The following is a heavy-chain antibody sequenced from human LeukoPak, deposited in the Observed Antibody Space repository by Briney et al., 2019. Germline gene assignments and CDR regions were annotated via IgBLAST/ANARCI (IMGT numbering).Heavy chain of an antibody. J-gene: IGHJ4*02. CDR1: GFSFGAYA. Sequence: GGSMRLSCTPSGFSFGAYAMSWVRHAPEKGRGWVGFIISKDYGGTIEYSASVTRRFTISRHDSRSIAYLHRNSRKREDTAVYYCSRDRGIGYPSSWRGGLYNFDYWGQGTLVTVSS. D-gene: IGHD6-13*01. V-gene: IGHV3-49*04. CDR3: SRDRGIGYPSSWRGGLYNFDY. CDR2: IISKDYGGTI.